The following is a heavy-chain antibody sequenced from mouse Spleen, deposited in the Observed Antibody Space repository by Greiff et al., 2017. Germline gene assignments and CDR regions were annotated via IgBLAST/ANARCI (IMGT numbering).Heavy chain of an antibody. CDR3: ARDGYYVAMDY. CDR2: ISSGGGST. J-gene: IGHJ4*01. V-gene: IGHV5-12-1*01. CDR1: GFAFSSYD. Sequence: EVKLVESGGGLVKPGGSLKLSCAASGFAFSSYDMSWVRQTPEKRLEWVAYISSGGGSTYYPDTVKGRFTISRDNAKNTLYLQMSSLKSEDTATYYCARDGYYVAMDYWGQGTSVTVSS. D-gene: IGHD2-3*01.